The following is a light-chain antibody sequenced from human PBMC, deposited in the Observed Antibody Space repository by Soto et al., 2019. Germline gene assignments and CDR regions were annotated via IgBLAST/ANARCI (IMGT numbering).Light chain of an antibody. V-gene: IGLV2-14*01. J-gene: IGLJ3*02. Sequence: QSALTQPASVSGSPGQSITISCTGTSSDVGAYNYVSWYQQYPGKAPKVIIYDVSTRPSGVSNRFSGSKSGNTASLTISGLQPEDEADYFCSSFTSSTTLVFGGGTKVTVL. CDR2: DVS. CDR1: SSDVGAYNY. CDR3: SSFTSSTTLV.